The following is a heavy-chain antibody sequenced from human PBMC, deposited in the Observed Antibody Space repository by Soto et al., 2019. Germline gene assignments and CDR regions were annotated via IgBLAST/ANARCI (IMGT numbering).Heavy chain of an antibody. CDR2: IIPIFGTA. J-gene: IGHJ6*02. V-gene: IGHV1-69*13. Sequence: SVKVSCKASGCTFSSYAISWVRQAPGQGLEWMGGIIPIFGTANYAQKFQGRVTITADESTSTAYMELSSLRSEDTAVYYCARGSPNYGSANDYGMDVWGQGTTVTVSS. D-gene: IGHD3-10*01. CDR1: GCTFSSYA. CDR3: ARGSPNYGSANDYGMDV.